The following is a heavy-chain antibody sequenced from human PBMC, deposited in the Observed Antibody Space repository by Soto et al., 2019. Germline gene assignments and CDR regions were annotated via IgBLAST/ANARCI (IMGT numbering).Heavy chain of an antibody. V-gene: IGHV1-69*01. Sequence: QVQLVQSGAEVRKPGSSVEVSCKASGGTLRRYVISWVRQAPGQGLEWLGGITPVLGTTNYVQNFQGRLTITADESATTVYMELGSPQSEDTAVYYCAREVGTSGPYYYFDNWGQGTLVTVSS. CDR3: AREVGTSGPYYYFDN. CDR2: ITPVLGTT. J-gene: IGHJ4*02. CDR1: GGTLRRYV. D-gene: IGHD2-2*01.